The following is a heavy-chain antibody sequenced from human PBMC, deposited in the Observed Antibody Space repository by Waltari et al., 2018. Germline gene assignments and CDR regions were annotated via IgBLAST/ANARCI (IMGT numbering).Heavy chain of an antibody. Sequence: EVQLVESGGHLIQPGGSLRLSCAASGFHVSSYYMNWVRQAPGKGLEWVSILYHAGNTYYADSVKGRFTFSRDNSKNTLYLQMNSLRAEDTAVYYCARGNTKYGMDVWGQGTTVTVSS. CDR3: ARGNTKYGMDV. J-gene: IGHJ6*02. CDR2: LYHAGNT. V-gene: IGHV3-53*01. D-gene: IGHD3-10*01. CDR1: GFHVSSYY.